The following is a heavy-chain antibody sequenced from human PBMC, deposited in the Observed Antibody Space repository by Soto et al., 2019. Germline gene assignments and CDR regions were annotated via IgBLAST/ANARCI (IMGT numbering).Heavy chain of an antibody. V-gene: IGHV4-34*01. Sequence: QVQLQQWGAGLLKPSETLSLTCAVYGGSFSGYYWSWIRQPPGKGVEWIGEINHSGSTNYNPSLKSRVTISVDTSKNQFSLKLSSVTAADTAVYYCARPSTYYDFWSGYYGNYFDYWGQGTLVTVSS. D-gene: IGHD3-3*01. CDR3: ARPSTYYDFWSGYYGNYFDY. CDR2: INHSGST. J-gene: IGHJ4*02. CDR1: GGSFSGYY.